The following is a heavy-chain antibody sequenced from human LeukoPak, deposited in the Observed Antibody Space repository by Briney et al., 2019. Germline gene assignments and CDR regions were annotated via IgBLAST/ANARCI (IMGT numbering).Heavy chain of an antibody. D-gene: IGHD3-10*01. J-gene: IGHJ4*02. CDR2: ISSSSSYI. CDR1: GFTFSSYS. Sequence: GGSLRLSCAASGFTFSSYSMNWVRQAPGKGLEWVSSISSSSSYIYHADSVKGRFTISRDNAKNSLYLQMNSLRAEDTAVYYCARDRHHWFGELFPWGQGTRVTVSS. V-gene: IGHV3-21*01. CDR3: ARDRHHWFGELFP.